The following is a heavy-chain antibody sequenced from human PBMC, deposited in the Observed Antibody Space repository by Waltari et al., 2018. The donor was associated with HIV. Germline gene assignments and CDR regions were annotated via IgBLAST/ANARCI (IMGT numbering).Heavy chain of an antibody. CDR2: INSDGSST. CDR1: GFTFSSYW. CDR3: ASAVRDGYNIDYYGMDV. D-gene: IGHD5-12*01. J-gene: IGHJ6*02. V-gene: IGHV3-74*01. Sequence: EVQLVESGGGLVQPGGSLRLSCAASGFTFSSYWMHWVRHAPGKGLVWVSRINSDGSSTSYADSVKGRFTISRDNAKNTLYLQMNSLRAEDTAVYYCASAVRDGYNIDYYGMDVWGQGTTVTVSS.